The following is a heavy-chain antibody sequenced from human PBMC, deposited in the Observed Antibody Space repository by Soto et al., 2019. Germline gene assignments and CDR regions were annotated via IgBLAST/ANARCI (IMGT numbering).Heavy chain of an antibody. D-gene: IGHD3-10*01. J-gene: IGHJ4*02. CDR2: IYYSGST. Sequence: PSETLSLTCTVSGGSISSYYWSWIRQPPGKGLEWIGYIYYSGSTNYNPSLKSRVTISVDTSKNQFSLKLSSVTAADTAVYYCARSRGDGSGSYYNHYFDYWGQGTLVTVSS. V-gene: IGHV4-59*08. CDR1: GGSISSYY. CDR3: ARSRGDGSGSYYNHYFDY.